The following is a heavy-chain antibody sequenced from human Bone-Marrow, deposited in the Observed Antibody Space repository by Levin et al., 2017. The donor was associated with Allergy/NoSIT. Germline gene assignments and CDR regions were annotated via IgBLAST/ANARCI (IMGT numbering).Heavy chain of an antibody. D-gene: IGHD6-19*01. V-gene: IGHV4-34*01. CDR2: INHSGST. CDR3: ARGRRVKGGQWLVTIDYMDV. J-gene: IGHJ6*03. CDR1: GGSFSGYY. Sequence: SETLSLTCAVYGGSFSGYYWSWIRQPPGKGLEWIGEINHSGSTNYNPSLKSRVTISVDTSKNQFSLKLSSVTAADTAVYYCARGRRVKGGQWLVTIDYMDVWGKGTTVTVSS.